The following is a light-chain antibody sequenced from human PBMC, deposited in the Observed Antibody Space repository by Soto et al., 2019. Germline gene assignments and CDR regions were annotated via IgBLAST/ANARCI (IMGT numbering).Light chain of an antibody. Sequence: DIVITQSPDSLAVSLGERATINCKSSQNVLYKSNNENYLAWFQQKPGQPPKLLIYWASTRKSGVPDRFTGSGSGSDFTLTISSLQAEDVAVYYCQQYYSTPPYTFGQGTKLEI. CDR3: QQYYSTPPYT. J-gene: IGKJ2*01. V-gene: IGKV4-1*01. CDR1: QNVLYKSNNENY. CDR2: WAS.